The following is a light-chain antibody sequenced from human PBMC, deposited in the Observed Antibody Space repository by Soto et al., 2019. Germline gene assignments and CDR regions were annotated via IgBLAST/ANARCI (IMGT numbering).Light chain of an antibody. CDR1: QSISSNY. Sequence: EIVLTQSPGTLPLSPGGRATLSCRASQSISSNYLAWYQQKPGQTPRLLIYGASSRAAGIPDRFSGSGSGKFFTPPISRLKPEDFAVYYCQRYGRSPPITFGQGTRLEIK. V-gene: IGKV3-20*01. J-gene: IGKJ5*01. CDR3: QRYGRSPPIT. CDR2: GAS.